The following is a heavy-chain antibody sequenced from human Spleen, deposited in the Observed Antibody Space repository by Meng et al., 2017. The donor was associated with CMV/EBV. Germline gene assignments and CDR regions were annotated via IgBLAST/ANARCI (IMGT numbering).Heavy chain of an antibody. J-gene: IGHJ4*02. CDR3: ARGSSSGPGRFDY. D-gene: IGHD6-6*01. Sequence: LSLTCAASGFIFSDHYMDWVRQAPGKGLEWVSYISGSGSTIYYADSVEGRFTISRDNAKNSLYLQLNSLRVDDTAVYYCARGSSSGPGRFDYWGQGTLVTVSS. CDR1: GFIFSDHY. CDR2: ISGSGSTI. V-gene: IGHV3-11*04.